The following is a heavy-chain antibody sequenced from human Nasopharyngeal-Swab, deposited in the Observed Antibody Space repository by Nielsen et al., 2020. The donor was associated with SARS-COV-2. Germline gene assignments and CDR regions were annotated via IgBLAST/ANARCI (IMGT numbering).Heavy chain of an antibody. V-gene: IGHV1-69*01. CDR3: ASTGPGVVVAATTFDY. J-gene: IGHJ4*02. D-gene: IGHD2-15*01. CDR2: IIPILGTA. Sequence: WVRQAPGQGLEWMGGIIPILGTANYAQKFQGRVTITADESTSTAYMELSSLRSEDTAVYYCASTGPGVVVAATTFDYWGQGTLVTVSS.